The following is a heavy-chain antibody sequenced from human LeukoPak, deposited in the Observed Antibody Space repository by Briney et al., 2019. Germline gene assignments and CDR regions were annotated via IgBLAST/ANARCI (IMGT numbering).Heavy chain of an antibody. CDR2: ISGSGGST. Sequence: GGSLRLSCAASGFTFSSYAMSCGRQTPGKGLEWVSAISGSGGSTYYADSVKRRFTISRDNSKNTLYLQMNSLRAEDTAVYYCAKDGQTPYYYYGMDVWGQGTTVTVSS. J-gene: IGHJ6*02. V-gene: IGHV3-23*01. CDR3: AKDGQTPYYYYGMDV. CDR1: GFTFSSYA.